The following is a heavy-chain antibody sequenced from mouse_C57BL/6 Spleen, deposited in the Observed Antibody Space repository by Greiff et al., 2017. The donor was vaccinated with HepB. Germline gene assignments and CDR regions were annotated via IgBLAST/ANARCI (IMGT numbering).Heavy chain of an antibody. V-gene: IGHV14-3*01. J-gene: IGHJ3*01. CDR2: IDPANGNT. Sequence: EVQLQQSVAELVRPGASVKLSCTASGFNIKNTYMHWVKQRPEQGLEWIGRIDPANGNTKYAPKFQGKATITADTSSNTAYLQLSSLTSEDTAIYYCARCPYSGSSPAWFAYWGQGTLVTVSA. CDR1: GFNIKNTY. CDR3: ARCPYSGSSPAWFAY. D-gene: IGHD1-1*01.